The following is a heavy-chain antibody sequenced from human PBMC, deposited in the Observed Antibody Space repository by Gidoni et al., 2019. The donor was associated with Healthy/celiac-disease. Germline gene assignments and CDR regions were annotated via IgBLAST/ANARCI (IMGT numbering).Heavy chain of an antibody. D-gene: IGHD1-26*01. CDR1: GGSISSSSYY. Sequence: QLQLQESGPGLVKPSETLSLTCTVSGGSISSSSYYWGWIRQPPGKGLEWIGSIYYSGSTYYNPSLKSRVTISVDTSKNQFSLKLSSVTAADTAVYYCASQEVGATRGVWYYYYMDVWGKGTTVTVSS. J-gene: IGHJ6*03. V-gene: IGHV4-39*01. CDR2: IYYSGST. CDR3: ASQEVGATRGVWYYYYMDV.